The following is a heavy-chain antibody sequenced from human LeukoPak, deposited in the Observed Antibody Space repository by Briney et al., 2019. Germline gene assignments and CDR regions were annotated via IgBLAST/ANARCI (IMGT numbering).Heavy chain of an antibody. CDR1: GYTLTELS. D-gene: IGHD2-2*01. CDR2: FDPEDGET. J-gene: IGHJ5*02. V-gene: IGHV1-24*01. Sequence: ASVKVSFKVSGYTLTELSMHWVRQAPGKGLEWMGGFDPEDGETIYAQKFQGRVTMTEDTSTDTAYMELSSLRSEDTAVYYCATATPGYCSSTSCYSWWFDPWGQGTLVTVSS. CDR3: ATATPGYCSSTSCYSWWFDP.